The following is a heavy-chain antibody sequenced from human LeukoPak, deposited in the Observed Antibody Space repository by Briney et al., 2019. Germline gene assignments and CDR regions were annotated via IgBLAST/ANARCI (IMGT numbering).Heavy chain of an antibody. J-gene: IGHJ4*02. CDR1: GFAFNTYA. Sequence: GGSLRLSCAASGFAFNTYAMHWVRQAPGKGLEWVAFISYDGSNKYHADSVKGRFTISRDNSKNTLYLQMNSLRAEDTAVYYCAKDHYDYGDYHFDYWGQGTLVTVSS. D-gene: IGHD4-17*01. CDR2: ISYDGSNK. V-gene: IGHV3-30*02. CDR3: AKDHYDYGDYHFDY.